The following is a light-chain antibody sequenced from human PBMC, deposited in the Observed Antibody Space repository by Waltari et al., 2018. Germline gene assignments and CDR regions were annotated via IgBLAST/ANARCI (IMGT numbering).Light chain of an antibody. CDR2: NAS. J-gene: IGKJ1*01. CDR1: QSVSSN. V-gene: IGKV3-15*01. CDR3: QQYNKWPPWT. Sequence: EIVMTQSPATLSVSPGERATLSCRASQSVSSNLAWYQQKPGQTPRLLIFNASTRATGIPARFSGSGSGTYFTLTIRSLQSEDFAVYYCQQYNKWPPWTFGQGTKVEIK.